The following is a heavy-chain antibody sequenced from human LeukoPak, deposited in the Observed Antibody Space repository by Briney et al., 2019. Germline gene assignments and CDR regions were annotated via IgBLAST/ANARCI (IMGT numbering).Heavy chain of an antibody. CDR2: VHFSGST. D-gene: IGHD3-22*01. CDR3: ARGYFDSRGYSSPFDF. CDR1: GASITNYY. Sequence: SETLSLTCTVYGASITNYYWGWIRQPPGKALEWLGYVHFSGSTNYNPSLRSRVLISLEKSKNQVSLKVNSVTAADTAIYYCARGYFDSRGYSSPFDFWGRGTLVTVSS. V-gene: IGHV4-59*08. J-gene: IGHJ4*02.